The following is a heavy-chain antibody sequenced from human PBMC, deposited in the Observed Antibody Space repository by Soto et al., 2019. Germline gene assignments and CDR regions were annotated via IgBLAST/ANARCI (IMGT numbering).Heavy chain of an antibody. CDR3: ARDEKRILEWLTTSDPTHFDY. J-gene: IGHJ4*02. CDR1: GYTFTSYY. V-gene: IGHV1-46*01. CDR2: INPSGGST. Sequence: ASVKVSCKASGYTFTSYYMHWVRQAPGQGLEWMGIINPSGGSTSYAQKFQGRVTMTRDTSTSTVYMELSSLRSEDTAVYYCARDEKRILEWLTTSDPTHFDYWGQGTLVTVSS. D-gene: IGHD3-3*01.